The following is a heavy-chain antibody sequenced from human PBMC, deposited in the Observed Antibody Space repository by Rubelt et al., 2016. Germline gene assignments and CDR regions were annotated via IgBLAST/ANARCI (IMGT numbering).Heavy chain of an antibody. V-gene: IGHV1-3*01. J-gene: IGHJ5*02. D-gene: IGHD6-19*01. CDR3: ARVIWGSGWSNNWFDP. CDR1: GYTFTSYA. Sequence: QVQLVQSGAEVKKPGASVKVSCKASGYTFTSYAMHWVRQAPGQRLEWMGWINAGNGNTKYSQKVQGRVTSTRDTSAGTAYMELSSLRSEYTAVYYCARVIWGSGWSNNWFDPWGQGTLVTVSS. CDR2: INAGNGNT.